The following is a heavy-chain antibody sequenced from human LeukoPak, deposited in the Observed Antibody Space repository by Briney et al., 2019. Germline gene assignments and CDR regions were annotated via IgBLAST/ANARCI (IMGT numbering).Heavy chain of an antibody. CDR2: ISSNGGST. Sequence: GGSLRLSCSASGCTFSSYAMHWVRQAPGKGLEYVSAISSNGGSTYYADSVKGRFTISRDNSKNTLYLQMSSLRAEDTAVYYCVKDRDYDILTGYYYFDYWGQGTLVTVSS. CDR1: GCTFSSYA. J-gene: IGHJ4*02. D-gene: IGHD3-9*01. V-gene: IGHV3-64D*06. CDR3: VKDRDYDILTGYYYFDY.